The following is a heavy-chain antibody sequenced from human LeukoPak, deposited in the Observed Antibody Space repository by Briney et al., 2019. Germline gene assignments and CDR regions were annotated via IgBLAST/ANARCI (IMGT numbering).Heavy chain of an antibody. CDR1: GYSISNGYY. CDR3: ARDQPYMDV. J-gene: IGHJ6*03. V-gene: IGHV4-38-2*02. Sequence: SETLSLTCTVSGYSISNGYYWVWIRQPPGKGLEWIGCIYHSGTTYYNPSLKSRITISVDTSKNQFSLNLNSVTAADTALYYCARDQPYMDVWGKGTTVTVSS. CDR2: IYHSGTT.